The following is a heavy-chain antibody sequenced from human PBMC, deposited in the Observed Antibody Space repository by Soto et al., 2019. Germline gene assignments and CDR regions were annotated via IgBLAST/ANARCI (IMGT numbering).Heavy chain of an antibody. D-gene: IGHD6-19*01. Sequence: EVQLLESGGGLVQPGGSLRLSCAASGYTFSSYAMSWVRQAPGKGLEWVSAISGSGGSTYYADSVKGRFTISRDNSKNTLYLQMNSLRAEDTAVYYCATSPGDDISSGWFYYYGMDVWGQGTTVTVSS. CDR3: ATSPGDDISSGWFYYYGMDV. J-gene: IGHJ6*02. CDR2: ISGSGGST. CDR1: GYTFSSYA. V-gene: IGHV3-23*01.